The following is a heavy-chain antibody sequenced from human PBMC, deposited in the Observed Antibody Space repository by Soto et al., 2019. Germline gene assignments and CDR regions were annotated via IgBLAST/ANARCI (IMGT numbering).Heavy chain of an antibody. CDR1: GYSFAGYW. CDR2: IDPSDSQT. J-gene: IGHJ4*02. V-gene: IGHV5-10-1*01. CDR3: ARQIYDSDTGPNFQYYFDS. D-gene: IGHD3-22*01. Sequence: GESLKISCKGSGYSFAGYWITWVRQKPGKVLEWMGRIDPSDSQTYYSPSFRGHVTISVTKSITTVFLQWSSLRASDTAMYYCARQIYDSDTGPNFQYYFDSWGQGXPVTVYS.